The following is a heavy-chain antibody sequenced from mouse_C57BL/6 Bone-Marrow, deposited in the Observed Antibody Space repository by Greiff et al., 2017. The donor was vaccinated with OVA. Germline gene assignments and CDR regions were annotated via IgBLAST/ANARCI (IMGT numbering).Heavy chain of an antibody. CDR3: ARCFYYYGKGFAY. CDR2: INPGSGGT. CDR1: GYAFTNYL. V-gene: IGHV1-54*01. J-gene: IGHJ3*01. D-gene: IGHD1-1*01. Sequence: QVQLQQSGAELVRPGTSVKVSCKASGYAFTNYLIEWVKQRPGPGLEWIGVINPGSGGTNYNEKFKGKATLTADKSSSTAYMQLSSLTSEDSAVYFCARCFYYYGKGFAYWGQGTLVTVSA.